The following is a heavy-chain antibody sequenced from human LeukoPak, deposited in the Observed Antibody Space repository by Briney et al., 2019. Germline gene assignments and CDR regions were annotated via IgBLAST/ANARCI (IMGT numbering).Heavy chain of an antibody. CDR3: ARGSGSYTFDY. V-gene: IGHV1-69*05. CDR2: IIPIFGTA. D-gene: IGHD1-26*01. J-gene: IGHJ4*02. CDR1: GGTFSSYA. Sequence: EASVKVSCKASGGTFSSYAISWVRQAPGQGLEWMGGIIPIFGTANYAQKFQGRVTITTDESTSTAYIELSSLRSEDTAMYYCARGSGSYTFDYWGQGTLVTVSS.